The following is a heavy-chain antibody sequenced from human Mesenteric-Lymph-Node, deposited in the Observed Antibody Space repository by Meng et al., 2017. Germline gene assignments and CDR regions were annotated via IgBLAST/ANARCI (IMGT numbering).Heavy chain of an antibody. J-gene: IGHJ6*02. CDR2: ISYDGSNK. Sequence: GGSLRLSCAASGFTFSSYAMHWVRQAPGKGLEWVAVISYDGSNKYYADLVKGRFTITRDNSKNTLYLQMNSLRAEDTAVYYGPGDGVLAAPILYYYYGMDVWGQGTTVTVSS. D-gene: IGHD6-6*01. V-gene: IGHV3-30*16. CDR1: GFTFSSYA. CDR3: PGDGVLAAPILYYYYGMDV.